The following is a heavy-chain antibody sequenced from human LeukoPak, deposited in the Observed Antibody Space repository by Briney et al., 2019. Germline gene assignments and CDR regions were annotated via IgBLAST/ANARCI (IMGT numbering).Heavy chain of an antibody. Sequence: GGSLRLSCAASGFTFSSYSMNWVRQAPGKGLEWVSSISSSSSYIYYADSVKGRFTISSDNDKNSLYLHMNSLRAEDTAVYYCARDRGVAATGYYGMEVWGEGSTVTVS. CDR2: ISSSSSYI. CDR1: GFTFSSYS. CDR3: ARDRGVAATGYYGMEV. V-gene: IGHV3-21*01. J-gene: IGHJ6*01. D-gene: IGHD2-15*01.